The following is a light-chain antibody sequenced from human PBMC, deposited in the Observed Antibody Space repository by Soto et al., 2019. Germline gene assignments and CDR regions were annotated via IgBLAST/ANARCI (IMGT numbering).Light chain of an antibody. CDR1: GSYNF. Sequence: LTQPASVSGSPGQSITISCTVGSYNFVSWYQQHPGKAPKVLIYEVSKRPSGASDRFSGSKSGNTASLTISGLQAEDEADYYCCSDAGRSTYVFGTGTKVTVL. CDR2: EVS. CDR3: CSDAGRSTYV. V-gene: IGLV2-23*02. J-gene: IGLJ1*01.